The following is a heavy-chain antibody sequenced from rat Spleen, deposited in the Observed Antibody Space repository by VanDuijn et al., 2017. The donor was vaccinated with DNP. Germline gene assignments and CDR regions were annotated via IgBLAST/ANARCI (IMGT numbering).Heavy chain of an antibody. CDR2: INTDGGST. CDR1: GFTFSDYN. D-gene: IGHD4-1*01. Sequence: EVQLVESGGGLVQPGGSLKLSCAASGFTFSDYNMAWVRQAPGKGLEWVASINTDGGSTYYPDSVKGRFTISRDNAENTVYLQMNSLRSEDTATYYCAIANGDYWGQGVMVTVSS. J-gene: IGHJ2*01. CDR3: AIANGDY. V-gene: IGHV5-58*01.